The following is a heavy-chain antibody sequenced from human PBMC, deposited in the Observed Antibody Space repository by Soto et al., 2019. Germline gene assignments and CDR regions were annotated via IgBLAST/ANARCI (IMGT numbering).Heavy chain of an antibody. D-gene: IGHD3-22*01. V-gene: IGHV4-34*01. Sequence: QVQLQQWGAGLLKPSETLSLTCAVYGGSFSGYYWSWIRQPPGKGLEWFGEINHSGSTNYNPSLKSRSTISVDTSKNQFSLKLSSVTAADTAVYYCARPYYYDSSGYHGGDAFDIWGQGTMVTLSS. J-gene: IGHJ3*02. CDR2: INHSGST. CDR3: ARPYYYDSSGYHGGDAFDI. CDR1: GGSFSGYY.